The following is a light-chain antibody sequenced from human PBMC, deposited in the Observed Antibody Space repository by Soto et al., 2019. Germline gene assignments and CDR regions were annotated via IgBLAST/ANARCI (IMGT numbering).Light chain of an antibody. V-gene: IGLV2-14*01. Sequence: QSVLTQPASVSGSPGQSITISCTGTGTDVGANNYVSWYQQHPGRAPKVMIYDVTNRPSGVSSRFSGSKSGNTASLTISGLQAEDEADYYCYSHLDATTGVFGGGTKVTVL. J-gene: IGLJ2*01. CDR1: GTDVGANNY. CDR3: YSHLDATTGV. CDR2: DVT.